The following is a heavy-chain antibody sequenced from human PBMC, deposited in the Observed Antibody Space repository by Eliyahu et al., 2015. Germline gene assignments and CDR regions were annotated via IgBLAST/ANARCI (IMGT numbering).Heavy chain of an antibody. CDR1: XXXFSSYA. D-gene: IGHD4-17*01. V-gene: IGHV1-69*01. J-gene: IGHJ3*02. Sequence: QVQLVQSGXEVXKPGSSVKVXCKASXXXFSSYAISWXRQAPGQGLEWMGGMIPIXGTANYAQKFQGRVTITADESTSTAYMELSSLRSEDTAVYYCVMTTVTTPHAFDIWGQGTMVTVSS. CDR2: MIPIXGTA. CDR3: VMTTVTTPHAFDI.